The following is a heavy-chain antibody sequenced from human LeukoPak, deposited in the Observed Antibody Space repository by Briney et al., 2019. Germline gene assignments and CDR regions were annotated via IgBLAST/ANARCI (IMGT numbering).Heavy chain of an antibody. Sequence: GGSLRLSCAASGFTFSSYAMSWVRQAPGKGLEWVSAISGSGGSTCYADSVKGRFTISRDNSKNTLYLQMNSLRAEDTAVYYCAKAGGSVVGPLDYWGQGTLVTVSS. CDR3: AKAGGSVVGPLDY. CDR2: ISGSGGST. D-gene: IGHD3/OR15-3a*01. J-gene: IGHJ4*02. V-gene: IGHV3-23*01. CDR1: GFTFSSYA.